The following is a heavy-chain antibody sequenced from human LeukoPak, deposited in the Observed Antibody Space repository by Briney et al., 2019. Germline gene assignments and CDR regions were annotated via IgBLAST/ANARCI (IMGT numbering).Heavy chain of an antibody. CDR3: AASSAGDLDI. CDR2: INHSGST. Sequence: SETLSLTCAVYGGSFSGYYWSWIRQPPGKGLEWIGEINHSGSTNYNPSLKSRVTISVDTSKNQFSLKLSSVTAADTAVYYCAASSAGDLDIWGQGTMVTVSS. CDR1: GGSFSGYY. J-gene: IGHJ3*02. D-gene: IGHD7-27*01. V-gene: IGHV4-34*01.